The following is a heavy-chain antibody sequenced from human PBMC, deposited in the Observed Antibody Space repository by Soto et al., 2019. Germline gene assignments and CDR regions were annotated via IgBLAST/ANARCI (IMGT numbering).Heavy chain of an antibody. J-gene: IGHJ6*02. CDR1: GYTFTSYD. V-gene: IGHV1-8*01. CDR3: ARWPDGYYYYGMDG. CDR2: MNPTSGNT. Sequence: QVQLVQSGAEVKKPGASVTVSCKASGYTFTSYDINWVRQATGQGLEWMGWMNPTSGNTGYAQKFQGRVTMTRNTSISTAYMELCSLRSEATAVYYCARWPDGYYYYGMDGWGQGTTVTVSS.